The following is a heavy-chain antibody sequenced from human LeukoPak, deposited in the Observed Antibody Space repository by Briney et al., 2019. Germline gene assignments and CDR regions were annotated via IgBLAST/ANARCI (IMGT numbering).Heavy chain of an antibody. CDR3: GRHYSSTSGWYGY. J-gene: IGHJ4*02. V-gene: IGHV1-2*02. CDR2: INPSSGGT. CDR1: RYTFTAFY. Sequence: EASVNVSRKASRYTFTAFYMPWVRGSPGHELESMRWINPSSGGTNYAQKFQGRVTMTRDTSISTAYMELSRLRSDDTAVFYCGRHYSSTSGWYGYWGQGTLVTVSS. D-gene: IGHD6-19*01.